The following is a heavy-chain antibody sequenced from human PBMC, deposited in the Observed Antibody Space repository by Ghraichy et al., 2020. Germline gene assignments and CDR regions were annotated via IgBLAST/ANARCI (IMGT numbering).Heavy chain of an antibody. CDR3: AKSTYYYDSSGYYYGRLDSYYFDY. J-gene: IGHJ4*02. Sequence: GGSLRLSCAASGFTFSSYAMSWVRQAPGKGLEWVSAISGSGGSTYYADSVKGRFTISRDNSKNTLYLQMNSLRAEDTAVYYCAKSTYYYDSSGYYYGRLDSYYFDYWGQGTLVTVSS. V-gene: IGHV3-23*01. CDR1: GFTFSSYA. CDR2: ISGSGGST. D-gene: IGHD3-22*01.